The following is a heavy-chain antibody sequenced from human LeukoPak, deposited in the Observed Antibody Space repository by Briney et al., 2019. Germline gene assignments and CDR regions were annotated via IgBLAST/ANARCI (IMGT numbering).Heavy chain of an antibody. CDR2: INPNSGGT. J-gene: IGHJ4*02. D-gene: IGHD5-24*01. CDR3: ARDALEMATIPFDY. V-gene: IGHV1-2*02. Sequence: ASVKVSCKASGYTFTGYYMHWVRQAPGQELEWMGWINPNSGGTNYAQKFQGRVTMTRDTSISTAYMELSRLRSGDTAVYYCARDALEMATIPFDYWGQGTLVTVSS. CDR1: GYTFTGYY.